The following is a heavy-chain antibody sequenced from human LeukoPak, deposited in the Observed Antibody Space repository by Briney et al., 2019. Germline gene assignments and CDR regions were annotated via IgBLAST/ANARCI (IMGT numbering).Heavy chain of an antibody. CDR3: ARGGDY. V-gene: IGHV3-48*01. CDR1: EFVFSSHA. CDR2: ISSSSSAI. D-gene: IGHD3-10*01. J-gene: IGHJ4*02. Sequence: GGSLRLSCVASEFVFSSHAMIWVRQAPGKGLEWVSHISSSSSAIYYAGSVKGRFTISRDDAKNSVFLQMNNLRAEDTAVYYCARGGDYWGQGTLVTVSS.